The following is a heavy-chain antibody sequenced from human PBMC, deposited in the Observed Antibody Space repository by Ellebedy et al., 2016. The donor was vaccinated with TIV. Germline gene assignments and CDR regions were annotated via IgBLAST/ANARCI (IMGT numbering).Heavy chain of an antibody. D-gene: IGHD6-13*01. CDR3: ARLQGIAAAGTIYFDY. V-gene: IGHV5-51*01. CDR2: IYPGDSDT. Sequence: GESLKISXKCSGYSFTSYWIGWVRQMPGKGLEWMGIIYPGDSDTRYSPSFQGQVTISADKSISTAYLQWSSLKASDTAMYYCARLQGIAAAGTIYFDYWGQGTLVTVSS. CDR1: GYSFTSYW. J-gene: IGHJ4*02.